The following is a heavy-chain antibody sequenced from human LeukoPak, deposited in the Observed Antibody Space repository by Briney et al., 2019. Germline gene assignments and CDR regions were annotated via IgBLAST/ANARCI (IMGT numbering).Heavy chain of an antibody. Sequence: GGSLRLSCAASGFTFSNAWMSWVRQAPGKGLEWFGRIKSKTDGGTTDYAAPVKGRFTISRDDSKNTLYLQMNSLKTEDTAVYYCTTTMVRGVINAFDIWGQGTMVTVSS. CDR1: GFTFSNAW. V-gene: IGHV3-15*01. D-gene: IGHD3-10*01. J-gene: IGHJ3*02. CDR2: IKSKTDGGTT. CDR3: TTTMVRGVINAFDI.